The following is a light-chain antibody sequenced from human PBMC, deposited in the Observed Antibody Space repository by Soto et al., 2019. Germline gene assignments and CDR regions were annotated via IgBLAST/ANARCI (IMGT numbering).Light chain of an antibody. CDR2: DAS. V-gene: IGKV1-39*01. CDR3: QQSHSIPIS. J-gene: IGKJ3*01. CDR1: QSIGNS. Sequence: DIQMTQSPSSLSASVGDRVTITCRASQSIGNSLIWYQQKSGKAPNLLIYDASSLQTGVPSRFSGSGSGTDFALTISSLQPEDFATYYCQQSHSIPISFGPGTKLDVK.